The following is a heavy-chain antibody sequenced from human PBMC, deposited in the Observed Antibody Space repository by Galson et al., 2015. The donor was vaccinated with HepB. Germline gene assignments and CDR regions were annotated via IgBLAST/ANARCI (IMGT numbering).Heavy chain of an antibody. CDR2: ISYSGTT. D-gene: IGHD2-15*01. CDR3: ARQRGVGYCSGANCAGYFDY. Sequence: SETLSLTCTVSGVSIRSYFWSWIRQPPGKGLNWIGYISYSGTTSYNPSLKSRLTMSVDTSRNQFFLKLSSVTAADTAVYYCARQRGVGYCSGANCAGYFDYWGQGTLITVSS. J-gene: IGHJ4*02. CDR1: GVSIRSYF. V-gene: IGHV4-59*08.